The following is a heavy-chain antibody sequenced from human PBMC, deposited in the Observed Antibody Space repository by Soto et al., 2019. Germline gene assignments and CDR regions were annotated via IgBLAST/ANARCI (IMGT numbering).Heavy chain of an antibody. V-gene: IGHV4-30-2*01. Sequence: PSETLSLTCAVSGGSISSGGYSWSWIRQPPGKGLEWIGYIYHSGSTYYNPSLKSRVTISVDRSKNQFSLKLSSVTAADTAVYYCARAYYDILTGYSNWFDPWGQGALVTVS. D-gene: IGHD3-9*01. J-gene: IGHJ5*02. CDR2: IYHSGST. CDR3: ARAYYDILTGYSNWFDP. CDR1: GGSISSGGYS.